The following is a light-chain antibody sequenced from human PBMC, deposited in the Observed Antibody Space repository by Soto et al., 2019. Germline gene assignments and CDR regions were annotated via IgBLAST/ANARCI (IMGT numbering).Light chain of an antibody. J-gene: IGLJ2*01. CDR1: SSDIGGYNS. CDR3: QSYDNILRVSV. Sequence: QSALTQSPSASGSPGQSVTISCTGTSSDIGGYNSVSWYQQHPGKAPKVMIYDVTKRPSGVPDRFSGSKSGNTASLTVSALQAEDEADYYCQSYDNILRVSVFGGGTKLTVL. CDR2: DVT. V-gene: IGLV2-8*01.